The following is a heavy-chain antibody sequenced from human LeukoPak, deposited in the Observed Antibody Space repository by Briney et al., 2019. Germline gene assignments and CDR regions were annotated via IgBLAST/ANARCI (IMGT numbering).Heavy chain of an antibody. CDR1: GFICSIYW. V-gene: IGHV3-7*01. CDR2: IKQGGSDK. D-gene: IGHD3-9*01. J-gene: IGHJ2*01. CDR3: AREGYDILTGPRYRPWYFDL. Sequence: GGSVTLLCAPSGFICSIYWMRWVREAPGKGLEGVANIKQGGSDKHHVLSVKGQLTISRDNAKNSLYLQMNSLRAEDTAVYYCAREGYDILTGPRYRPWYFDLWGRGTLVTVSS.